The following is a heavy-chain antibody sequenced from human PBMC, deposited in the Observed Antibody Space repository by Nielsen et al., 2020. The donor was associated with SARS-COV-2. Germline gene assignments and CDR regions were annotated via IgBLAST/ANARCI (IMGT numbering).Heavy chain of an antibody. CDR1: GGSFSGYY. J-gene: IGHJ5*02. Sequence: SETLSLTCAVYGGSFSGYYWSWIRQPPGKGLEWIGEINHSGSTNYNPSLKSRVTISVDTSKNQFSLKLSSVTAADTAVYYCARVRLHYVLWFDPWGQGTLVTVSS. CDR3: ARVRLHYVLWFDP. CDR2: INHSGST. V-gene: IGHV4-34*01. D-gene: IGHD3-16*01.